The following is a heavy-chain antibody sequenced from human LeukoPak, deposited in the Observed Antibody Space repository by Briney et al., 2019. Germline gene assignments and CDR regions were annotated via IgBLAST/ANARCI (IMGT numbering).Heavy chain of an antibody. Sequence: GRSLRLSCAASGFTVSSYAMHWVRQAPGKGREWVAVISYVGSNKYYADSVKGRFTISRDNSKNTLYLQMNSLRAEDTAVYYCARDRHGVRGVISENFDYWGQGTLVAVSS. CDR1: GFTVSSYA. CDR2: ISYVGSNK. CDR3: ARDRHGVRGVISENFDY. D-gene: IGHD3-10*01. J-gene: IGHJ4*02. V-gene: IGHV3-30-3*01.